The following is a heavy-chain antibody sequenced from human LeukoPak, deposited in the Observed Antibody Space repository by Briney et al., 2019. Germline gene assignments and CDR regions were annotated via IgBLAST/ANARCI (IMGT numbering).Heavy chain of an antibody. J-gene: IGHJ4*02. CDR1: GYTLSSFW. V-gene: IGHV3-7*03. D-gene: IGHD5-24*01. CDR2: IKQDGSEK. CDR3: ATGRQMGY. Sequence: GGSLTLFCAVSGYTLSSFWMSWVRQAPGKGLEWVANIKQDGSEKYYVDSVKGRFTISRDNAKNSLFLQMNSLRAEDTAVYYCATGRQMGYWGQGTLVTVSS.